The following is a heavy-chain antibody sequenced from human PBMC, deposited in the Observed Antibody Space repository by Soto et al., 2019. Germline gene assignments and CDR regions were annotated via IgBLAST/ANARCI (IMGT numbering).Heavy chain of an antibody. V-gene: IGHV3-30*03. CDR1: GFTFSSYG. J-gene: IGHJ4*02. CDR2: ISYDGSNK. CDR3: ARDYYDSSLPGGHLDY. Sequence: QVQLVESGGGVVQPGRSLRLSCAASGFTFSSYGMHWVRQAPGKGLEWVAVISYDGSNKYYADSVKGRFTISRDNSKNXLYLQMNSLRAEDTAVYYCARDYYDSSLPGGHLDYWGQGTLVTVSS. D-gene: IGHD3-22*01.